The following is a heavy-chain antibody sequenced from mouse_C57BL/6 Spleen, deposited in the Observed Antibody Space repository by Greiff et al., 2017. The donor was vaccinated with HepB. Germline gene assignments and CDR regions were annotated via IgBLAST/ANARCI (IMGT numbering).Heavy chain of an antibody. CDR1: GYSFTGYY. V-gene: IGHV1-42*01. J-gene: IGHJ2*01. CDR3: ARSHYGSSRFDY. Sequence: VQLQQSGPELVKPGASVKISCKASGYSFTGYYMNWVKQSPEKSLEWIGEINPSTGGTTYNQKFKAKATLTVDKSSSTAYMQLKSLTSEDSAVYYCARSHYGSSRFDYWGQGTTLTVSS. D-gene: IGHD1-1*01. CDR2: INPSTGGT.